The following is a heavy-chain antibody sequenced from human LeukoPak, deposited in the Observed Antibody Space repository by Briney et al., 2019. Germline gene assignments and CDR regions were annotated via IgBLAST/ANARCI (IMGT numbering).Heavy chain of an antibody. J-gene: IGHJ6*03. CDR2: IRYDGSNK. V-gene: IGHV3-30*02. CDR1: GFTFSSYG. D-gene: IGHD2-2*01. Sequence: GGSLRLSCAASGFTFSSYGMHWVRQAPGKGLEWVAFIRYDGSNKYYADSVKGRFTISRDNSKNTLYLQMNSLRAEDTAVYYCAKSTSCCPLPSSAYMDVWGKGTTVTVSS. CDR3: AKSTSCCPLPSSAYMDV.